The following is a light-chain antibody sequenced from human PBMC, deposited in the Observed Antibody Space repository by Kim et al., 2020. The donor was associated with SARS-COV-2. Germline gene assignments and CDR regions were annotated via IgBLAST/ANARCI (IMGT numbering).Light chain of an antibody. CDR3: QQLNSYPRT. J-gene: IGKJ5*01. Sequence: ASEGDRVTITCRARQGISSYLAWYQQKPGKAPKLLIYAASTLQSGVPSRFSGSGSGTEFTLTISSLQPEDFATYYCQQLNSYPRTFGQGTRLEIK. CDR2: AAS. V-gene: IGKV1-9*01. CDR1: QGISSY.